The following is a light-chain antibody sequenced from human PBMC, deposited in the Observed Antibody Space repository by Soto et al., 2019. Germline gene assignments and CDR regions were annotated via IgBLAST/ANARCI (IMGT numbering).Light chain of an antibody. Sequence: EIVMTQSPATLSVSPGERATLSCRASQSVSSNLAWYQQKPGQAPRLLIYGASTRATGIPARFRGSGSGTEFTLTISSLQSEDYAVYYCHQYNNWPPWTFGQGTKVEIK. CDR1: QSVSSN. V-gene: IGKV3-15*01. CDR3: HQYNNWPPWT. J-gene: IGKJ1*01. CDR2: GAS.